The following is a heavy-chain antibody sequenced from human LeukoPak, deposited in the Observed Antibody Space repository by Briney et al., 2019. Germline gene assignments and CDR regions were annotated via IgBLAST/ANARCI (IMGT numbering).Heavy chain of an antibody. CDR1: GFTFNSYG. D-gene: IGHD3-10*01. V-gene: IGHV3-30*18. Sequence: GGSLRLSCAASGFTFNSYGMHWVRQAPGKGLEWVAIISYDGSRKYYGDSVKGRLTISRDNAKNSLYLQMNSLRAEDTAFYYCAKDVGVYYYYGLDVWGQGTTVTVSS. CDR3: AKDVGVYYYYGLDV. CDR2: ISYDGSRK. J-gene: IGHJ6*02.